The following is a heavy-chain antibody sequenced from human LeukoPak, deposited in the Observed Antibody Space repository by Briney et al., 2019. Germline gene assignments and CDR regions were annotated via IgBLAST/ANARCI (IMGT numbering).Heavy chain of an antibody. J-gene: IGHJ3*02. CDR1: GGSMKTLH. CDR3: ARDKVYHYDSSGYRLDGFDI. Sequence: SETLSLTCSVSGGSMKTLHWSWIRQPAGKGLEWIGRIYSSGPTYYNPSLKSRVTMSEDTSKNQFSLKLTSVTAADTAVYYCARDKVYHYDSSGYRLDGFDIWGQGRMVIVSS. D-gene: IGHD3-22*01. CDR2: IYSSGPT. V-gene: IGHV4-4*07.